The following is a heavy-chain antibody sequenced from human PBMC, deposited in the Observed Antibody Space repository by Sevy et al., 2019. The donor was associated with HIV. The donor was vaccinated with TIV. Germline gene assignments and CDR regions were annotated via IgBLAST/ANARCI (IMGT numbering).Heavy chain of an antibody. J-gene: IGHJ4*02. Sequence: SETLSLTCTVSGGSMSSYYWSWIRQPPGKGREWIGYIYYIGSTNYNPSLRSRVTISVDTSKNQFSLKLSSVTAADTAVYYCARVRQQLVGSLDYWGQGTLVTVSS. V-gene: IGHV4-59*01. CDR3: ARVRQQLVGSLDY. D-gene: IGHD6-13*01. CDR2: IYYIGST. CDR1: GGSMSSYY.